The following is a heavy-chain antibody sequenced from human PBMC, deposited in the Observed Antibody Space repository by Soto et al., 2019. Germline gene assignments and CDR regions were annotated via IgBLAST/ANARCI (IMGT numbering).Heavy chain of an antibody. Sequence: QVQLQQWGAGLLKPSETLSLTCAVYGGTVSSGSYHWSWIRQPPGKGLEWIGEISHSGRTHFNPSLKSRVTISVDTSKNQFSLKMSSVTAADTALYYCARVERGTATTVVDAFDIWGQGTMVTVSS. CDR2: ISHSGRT. D-gene: IGHD1-1*01. J-gene: IGHJ3*02. V-gene: IGHV4-34*08. CDR1: GGTVSSGSYH. CDR3: ARVERGTATTVVDAFDI.